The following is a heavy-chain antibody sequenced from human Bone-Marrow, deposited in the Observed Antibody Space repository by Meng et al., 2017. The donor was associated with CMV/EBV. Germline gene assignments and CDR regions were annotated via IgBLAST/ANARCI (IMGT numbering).Heavy chain of an antibody. CDR1: GFTFSSYW. Sequence: GESLKISCAASGFTFSSYWMSWVRQAPGKGLEWVANIKQDESEKYYVDSVKGRFTISRDNAKNSLYLQMNSLRAEDTAVYYCAREAIVVVPAAIADPFDYWGQGTLVTVSS. CDR2: IKQDESEK. D-gene: IGHD2-2*02. J-gene: IGHJ4*02. CDR3: AREAIVVVPAAIADPFDY. V-gene: IGHV3-7*01.